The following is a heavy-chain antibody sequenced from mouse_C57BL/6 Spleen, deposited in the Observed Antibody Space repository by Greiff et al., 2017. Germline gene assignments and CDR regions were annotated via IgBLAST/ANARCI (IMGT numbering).Heavy chain of an antibody. Sequence: EVQLVESGAELVRPGASVKLSCTASGFNIKDDYMHWVKQRPEQGLEWIGWIDPENGDTEYASKFQGKATITADTSSNTAYLQLSSLTSEDTAVYYCTKGPLLPGFADWGQGTLVTVSA. D-gene: IGHD2-1*01. CDR1: GFNIKDDY. CDR3: TKGPLLPGFAD. V-gene: IGHV14-4*01. J-gene: IGHJ3*01. CDR2: IDPENGDT.